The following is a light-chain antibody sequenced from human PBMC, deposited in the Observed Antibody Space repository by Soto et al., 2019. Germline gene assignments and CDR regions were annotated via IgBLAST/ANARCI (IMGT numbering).Light chain of an antibody. V-gene: IGKV1-39*01. CDR1: QSISSY. J-gene: IGKJ1*01. CDR3: QQSYSTPPIT. Sequence: DIQMTQSPSSLSASVGDIVTINCRASQSISSYLNWYQQKPGKAPKLLIYAASSLQSGVPSRFSGSGSGTDFTLTISSLQPEDFATYYCQQSYSTPPITFGQGTKVDIK. CDR2: AAS.